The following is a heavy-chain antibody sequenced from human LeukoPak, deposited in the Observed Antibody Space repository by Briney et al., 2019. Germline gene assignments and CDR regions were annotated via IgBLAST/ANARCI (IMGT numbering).Heavy chain of an antibody. J-gene: IGHJ4*02. CDR2: ISYDGSNK. D-gene: IGHD1-26*01. V-gene: IGHV3-30*04. CDR3: ARDGVGATADY. Sequence: GRSLRLSCAASGFTFSSYAMHWVRQAPGKGLEWVAVISYDGSNKYYADSVKGRFTISRDNSKNTLYLQMNSLRAEDTAVYYCARDGVGATADYWGQGTLVTVSS. CDR1: GFTFSSYA.